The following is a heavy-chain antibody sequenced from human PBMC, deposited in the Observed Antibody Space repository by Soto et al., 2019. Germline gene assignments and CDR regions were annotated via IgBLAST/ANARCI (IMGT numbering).Heavy chain of an antibody. CDR1: GFTFSTYA. J-gene: IGHJ6*02. V-gene: IGHV3-23*05. CDR3: TRVPQILTSGRDYFYYYGMDV. CDR2: IDNSGGIT. D-gene: IGHD3-9*01. Sequence: GGSLRLSCAASGFTFSTYAMSWVRQAPGKGLEWVSTIDNSGGITYYADSVKGRFTISRDNSKNTLYLQMNSLKTEDTAVYYCTRVPQILTSGRDYFYYYGMDVWGQGTTVTVSS.